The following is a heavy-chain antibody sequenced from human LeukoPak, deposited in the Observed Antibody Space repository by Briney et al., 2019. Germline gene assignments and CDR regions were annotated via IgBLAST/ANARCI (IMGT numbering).Heavy chain of an antibody. CDR2: ISYDGSNK. Sequence: GGSLRLSCAASGFTFSSYAMHWVRQTPGKGLEWVAVISYDGSNKYYADSVKGRFTISRDNSKNTLYLQMNSLRAEDTAVYYCARDPTVEMATIFDYWGQGTLVTVSS. CDR1: GFTFSSYA. CDR3: ARDPTVEMATIFDY. D-gene: IGHD5-24*01. V-gene: IGHV3-30-3*01. J-gene: IGHJ4*02.